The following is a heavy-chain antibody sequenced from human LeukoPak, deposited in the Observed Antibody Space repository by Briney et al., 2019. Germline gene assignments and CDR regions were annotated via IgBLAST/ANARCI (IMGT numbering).Heavy chain of an antibody. Sequence: GGSLRLSCAVSRFTFSSYAMHWVRQAPGKGLEWMAVISYDGSNKYYADSVKGRFTISRDNSKNTLYLQMNSLRAEDTAVYYCARGDLYYYDSSGGDYWGQGTLVTVSS. J-gene: IGHJ4*02. CDR1: RFTFSSYA. CDR3: ARGDLYYYDSSGGDY. CDR2: ISYDGSNK. V-gene: IGHV3-30*04. D-gene: IGHD3-22*01.